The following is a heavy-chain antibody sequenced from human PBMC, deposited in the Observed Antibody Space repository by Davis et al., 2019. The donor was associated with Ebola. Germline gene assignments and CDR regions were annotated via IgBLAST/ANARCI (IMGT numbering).Heavy chain of an antibody. CDR1: GITFSSFW. J-gene: IGHJ4*02. CDR3: ARVGFPYSIGWQLGY. D-gene: IGHD6-19*01. V-gene: IGHV3-7*03. CDR2: IKQDGNTK. Sequence: PGGSLRLSCAASGITFSSFWMSWVRQAPGKGLEWVATIKQDGNTKNYVDSVMGRFTISRDNARNSLDLQMSSLRVEDTGVYYCARVGFPYSIGWQLGYWGQGTLVTVSS.